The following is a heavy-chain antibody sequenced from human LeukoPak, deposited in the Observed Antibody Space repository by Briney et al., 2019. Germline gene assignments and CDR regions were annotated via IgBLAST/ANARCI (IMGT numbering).Heavy chain of an antibody. CDR1: GFTFSSYA. V-gene: IGHV3-30-3*01. Sequence: GGSLRLSCAASGFTFSSYAMHWVRQAPGKGLEWVAVISYDGSNKYYADSVKGRFTISRDNSKNTLYLQMNSLRAEDTAVYYCAREGHGSFDYWGQGTLVTVSS. CDR2: ISYDGSNK. D-gene: IGHD3-10*01. J-gene: IGHJ4*02. CDR3: AREGHGSFDY.